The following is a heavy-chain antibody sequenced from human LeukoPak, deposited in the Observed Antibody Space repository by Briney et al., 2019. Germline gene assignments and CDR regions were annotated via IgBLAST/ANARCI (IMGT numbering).Heavy chain of an antibody. Sequence: PGGSLRLSCAASGITFSNAWMSWVRQAPGKGLEWVGRIKSKTDGGTTDYAAPVKGRFTISRDDSKNTLYLQMNSLKTEDTAVYYCTTTLTQDVLRYFDWLSDSFDYWGQGTLVTVSS. CDR3: TTTLTQDVLRYFDWLSDSFDY. CDR2: IKSKTDGGTT. D-gene: IGHD3-9*01. V-gene: IGHV3-15*01. J-gene: IGHJ4*02. CDR1: GITFSNAW.